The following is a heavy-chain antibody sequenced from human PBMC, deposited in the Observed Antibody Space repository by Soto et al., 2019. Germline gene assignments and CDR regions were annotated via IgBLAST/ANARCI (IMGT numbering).Heavy chain of an antibody. CDR1: GGSISSSSYY. CDR2: IYYSGST. D-gene: IGHD1-26*01. Sequence: SETLSLTCTVSGGSISSSSYYWGWIRQPPGKGLEWIGSIYYSGSTYYNPSLKSRVTISVDTSKNQFSLKLSSVTAADTAVYYCARQGLYSGRYREDLFDPWGQGTLVTVYS. V-gene: IGHV4-39*01. J-gene: IGHJ5*02. CDR3: ARQGLYSGRYREDLFDP.